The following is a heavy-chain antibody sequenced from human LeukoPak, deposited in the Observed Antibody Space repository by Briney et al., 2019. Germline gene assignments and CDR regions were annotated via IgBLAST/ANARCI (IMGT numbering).Heavy chain of an antibody. CDR2: IIPIFGTA. CDR1: GGTFSSYA. Sequence: SVKVSCKASGGTFSSYAISWVRQAPGQGLEWMGGIIPIFGTANYAQKFQGRVTITADESTSTAYMELRSLRSDDTAVYYCARDGDGIAAGPNRFDPWGQGTQVTVSS. CDR3: ARDGDGIAAGPNRFDP. J-gene: IGHJ5*02. V-gene: IGHV1-69*01. D-gene: IGHD6-13*01.